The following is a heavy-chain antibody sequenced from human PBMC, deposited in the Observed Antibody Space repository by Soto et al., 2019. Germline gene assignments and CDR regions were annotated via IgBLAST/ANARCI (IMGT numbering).Heavy chain of an antibody. CDR1: GFTFSSYG. CDR2: ISYDGSNK. Sequence: GGSLRLSCAASGFTFSSYGMHWVRQAPGKGLEWVAVISYDGSNKYYADSVKGRFTISRDNSKNTLYLQMNSLRAEDTAVYYCAKVGVLLDFDYWGQGTLVTVSS. CDR3: AKVGVLLDFDY. J-gene: IGHJ4*02. D-gene: IGHD2-8*01. V-gene: IGHV3-30*18.